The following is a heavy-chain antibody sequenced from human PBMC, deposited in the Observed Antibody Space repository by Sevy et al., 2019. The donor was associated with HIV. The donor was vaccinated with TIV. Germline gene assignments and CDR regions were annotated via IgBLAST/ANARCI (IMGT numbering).Heavy chain of an antibody. CDR1: GFTFSSYA. D-gene: IGHD3-10*01. J-gene: IGHJ4*02. V-gene: IGHV3-23*01. CDR2: ISGRGGST. CDR3: AKDLNPSLPLLWFGELPTLDFDY. Sequence: GSLRLPRAASGFTFSSYAMSWVRQAPGKGLEWGSAISGRGGSTFYADSVKGRFTILSYNSKNTLYLQMNSLRAEDTAVYYCAKDLNPSLPLLWFGELPTLDFDYWGQGTLVTVSS.